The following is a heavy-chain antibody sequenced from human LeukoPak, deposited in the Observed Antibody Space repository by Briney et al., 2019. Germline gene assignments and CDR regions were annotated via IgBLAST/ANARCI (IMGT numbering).Heavy chain of an antibody. CDR3: AKRRQTDYYDFWSGYSD. D-gene: IGHD3-3*01. V-gene: IGHV3-30-3*02. CDR2: ISYDGSNK. Sequence: PGGSLRLSCAASGFTFSSYAMHWVRQAPGKGLEWVAVISYDGSNKYYADSVKGRFTISRDNSKNTLYLQMNSLRAEDTAVYYCAKRRQTDYYDFWSGYSDWGQGTLVTVSS. CDR1: GFTFSSYA. J-gene: IGHJ4*02.